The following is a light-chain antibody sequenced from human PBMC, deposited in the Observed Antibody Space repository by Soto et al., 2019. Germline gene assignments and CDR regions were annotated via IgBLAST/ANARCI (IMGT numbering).Light chain of an antibody. CDR3: QQYGNSLPWT. CDR1: QSVSNF. CDR2: ATS. J-gene: IGKJ1*01. Sequence: ESGLTQSPGTLSLSLGERATLSCRASQSVSNFLAWYQQKPGQAPRLLIYATSSRATDVPDRFSGSGSGTDFTLTISRLEPEDFAVYYCQQYGNSLPWTFGQGTKVDIK. V-gene: IGKV3-20*01.